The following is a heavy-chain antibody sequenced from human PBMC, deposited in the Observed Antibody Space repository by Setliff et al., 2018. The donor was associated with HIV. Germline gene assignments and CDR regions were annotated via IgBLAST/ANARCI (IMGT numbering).Heavy chain of an antibody. J-gene: IGHJ3*02. V-gene: IGHV4-34*01. D-gene: IGHD3-3*01. CDR1: GGSFSGYY. CDR2: INHSGST. CDR3: ARVDGYDFWSGYHTPHAFDI. Sequence: SETLSLTCAVYGGSFSGYYWSWIRQPPGKGLEWIGEINHSGSTNYNPSLKSRVTISVDTSKNQFSLKLSSVTAADTAVYYCARVDGYDFWSGYHTPHAFDIWGQGTMVTVSS.